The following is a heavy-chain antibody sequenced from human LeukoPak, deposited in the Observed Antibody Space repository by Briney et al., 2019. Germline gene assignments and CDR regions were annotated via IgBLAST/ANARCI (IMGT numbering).Heavy chain of an antibody. Sequence: SETLSLTCAVYGGSFSGYYWSWIRQPPGKGLEWIGEINHSGSTNYNPSLKSRVTISVDTSKNQFSLKLSSVTAADTAVYYCARGPGPCSSTSCYTFDLWGRGTLVTVPS. J-gene: IGHJ2*01. CDR2: INHSGST. CDR1: GGSFSGYY. D-gene: IGHD2-2*01. CDR3: ARGPGPCSSTSCYTFDL. V-gene: IGHV4-34*01.